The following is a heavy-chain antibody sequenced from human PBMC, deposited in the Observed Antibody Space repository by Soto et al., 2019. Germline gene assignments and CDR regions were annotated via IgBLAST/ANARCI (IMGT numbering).Heavy chain of an antibody. CDR2: ISSSSSYI. CDR1: GFTFSSYS. Sequence: EVQLVESGGGLVKPGGSLRLSCAASGFTFSSYSMNWVRQAPGKGLEWVSSISSSSSYIYYADSVKGRFTISRDNAKNSLYLQMNSLRAEDTAVYYCARDLVEDIAVAGTDAFDIWGQGTMVTVSS. J-gene: IGHJ3*02. CDR3: ARDLVEDIAVAGTDAFDI. V-gene: IGHV3-21*01. D-gene: IGHD6-19*01.